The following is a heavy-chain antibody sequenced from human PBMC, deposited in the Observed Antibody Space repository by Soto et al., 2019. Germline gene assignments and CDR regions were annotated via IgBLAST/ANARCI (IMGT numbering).Heavy chain of an antibody. Sequence: GASVKVSCKASGYTFISYGISWVRQAPGQGLEWMGWISPYNDNTKYAQTLQGRVTLTTDTSTRTAYMELRTLRSDDTAVYYCAESRSGYYNYGMDVWGQGTTVTVSS. CDR2: ISPYNDNT. J-gene: IGHJ6*02. CDR3: AESRSGYYNYGMDV. V-gene: IGHV1-18*01. D-gene: IGHD3-3*01. CDR1: GYTFISYG.